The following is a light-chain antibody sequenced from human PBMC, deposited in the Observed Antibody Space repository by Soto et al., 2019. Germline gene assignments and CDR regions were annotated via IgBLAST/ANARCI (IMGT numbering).Light chain of an antibody. Sequence: QSALTQPPSASGSPGQSVTISCTGTSSDVGTYNYVSWYQQHPGKAPKLMIYQVTQRPSGVPDRFSGSKSGNTASLTVSGLQADDEADYYCSSHAGSFVVFGGGTQLTVL. V-gene: IGLV2-8*01. J-gene: IGLJ2*01. CDR2: QVT. CDR3: SSHAGSFVV. CDR1: SSDVGTYNY.